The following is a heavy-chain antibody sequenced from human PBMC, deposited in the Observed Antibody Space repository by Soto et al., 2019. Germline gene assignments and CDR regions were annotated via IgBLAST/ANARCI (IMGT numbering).Heavy chain of an antibody. D-gene: IGHD5-12*01. CDR3: ARASDVRWLQLSAAYYFDY. Sequence: QVQLVQSGAEVKKPVASVKVSCKASGYTFTGYYMHWVRQPPGQGLEWMGWINPNSGGTNYAQKFQGRVTMTRDKSISTAYMELSRLRSDYTAVYYCARASDVRWLQLSAAYYFDYWGQGTMVTVSS. V-gene: IGHV1-2*02. J-gene: IGHJ4*02. CDR1: GYTFTGYY. CDR2: INPNSGGT.